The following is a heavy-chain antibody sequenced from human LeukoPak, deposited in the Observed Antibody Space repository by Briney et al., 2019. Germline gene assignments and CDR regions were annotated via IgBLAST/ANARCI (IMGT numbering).Heavy chain of an antibody. CDR1: GFSISSYW. Sequence: GGSLTLSCAASGFSISSYWIHWVRQRPGKGLIRVSRINSDESSTTYADSVRGQFTISRDNAKNTLYLQMNSLRAEDTAVYYCAGGPYGGIITYWGQGTLVTVSS. CDR3: AGGPYGGIITY. D-gene: IGHD4-23*01. V-gene: IGHV3-74*01. CDR2: INSDESST. J-gene: IGHJ4*02.